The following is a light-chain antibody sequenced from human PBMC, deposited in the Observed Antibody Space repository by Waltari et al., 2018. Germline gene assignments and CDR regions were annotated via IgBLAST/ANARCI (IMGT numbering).Light chain of an antibody. CDR1: QSISSW. CDR2: KAS. J-gene: IGKJ1*01. V-gene: IGKV1-5*03. CDR3: QQYSSYSRT. Sequence: DIQMTQSPSTLSASVGDRITITCRASQSISSWLAWYQQKPGKAPKLLIYKASSLESGVPSRFSGRGSGTEFTLTISSLQPDDFATYHCQQYSSYSRTFGQGTKVEIK.